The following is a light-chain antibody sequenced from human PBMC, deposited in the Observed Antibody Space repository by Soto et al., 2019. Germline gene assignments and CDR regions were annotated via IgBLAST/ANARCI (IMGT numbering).Light chain of an antibody. CDR1: SSDFGSYNL. CDR3: CSYAGSSTYV. Sequence: QSALTQPASVSGSPGPSITISCTGTSSDFGSYNLVSWYQQHPGKAPKLMIYEGSKRPSGVSNRFSGSKSGNTASLTISGLQAEDEADYYCCSYAGSSTYVFGTGTKLTVL. V-gene: IGLV2-23*01. J-gene: IGLJ1*01. CDR2: EGS.